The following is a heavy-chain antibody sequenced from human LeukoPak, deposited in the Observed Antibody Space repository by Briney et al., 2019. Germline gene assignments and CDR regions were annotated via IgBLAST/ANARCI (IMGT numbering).Heavy chain of an antibody. V-gene: IGHV1-18*01. CDR3: AREDTRAAYFDY. CDR2: INTYNGNT. Sequence: ASVKVSCETSGYTFTSFHITWVRQAPGQGLELMGWINTYNGNTNYAQNLQDRVTMTTNTSTRTAYMELRSLRSDDTAVYYCAREDTRAAYFDYWGQGTLVTVSS. J-gene: IGHJ4*02. D-gene: IGHD6-13*01. CDR1: GYTFTSFH.